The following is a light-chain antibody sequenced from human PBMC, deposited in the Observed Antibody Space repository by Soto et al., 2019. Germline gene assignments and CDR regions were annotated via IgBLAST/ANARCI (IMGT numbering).Light chain of an antibody. CDR2: RNS. Sequence: SVLTQPPSVSGAPGQRVTISCTGSSSNIGAGYDVHWYQQLPGTAPKLLIYRNSNRPSGVPDRFSGSKSGTSASLAITGLQAEDEADYYCQSYDSSLSAWVFGTGTKVTVL. CDR3: QSYDSSLSAWV. J-gene: IGLJ1*01. V-gene: IGLV1-40*01. CDR1: SSNIGAGYD.